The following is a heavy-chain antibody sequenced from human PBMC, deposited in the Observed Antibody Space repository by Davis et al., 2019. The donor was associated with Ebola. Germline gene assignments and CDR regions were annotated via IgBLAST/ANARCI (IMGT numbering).Heavy chain of an antibody. CDR1: GYILTGYE. CDR2: IHPNIGNT. V-gene: IGHV1-8*01. Sequence: ASVNVSCKVSGYILTGYEIHRVRQPPGQGREWMGRIHPNIGNTGYAKKFQGRVTMPRENSLSTAYMELRSLGSEDTAVYFCARGGVAYSDLDYWGQGTLVAVSS. CDR3: ARGGVAYSDLDY. J-gene: IGHJ4*02. D-gene: IGHD2-21*01.